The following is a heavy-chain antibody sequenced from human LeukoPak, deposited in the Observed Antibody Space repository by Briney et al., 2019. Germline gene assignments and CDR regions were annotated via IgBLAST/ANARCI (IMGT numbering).Heavy chain of an antibody. CDR2: VYTDGGTI. CDR3: ATEAPGGYRFDF. Sequence: ASVKVSCTASGNIFTNYHIHWVRLAPGQGLEWMGAVYTDGGTITNTRTFQYRVTMTRDVSTRTVYMELSSLSSEDTAVYYCATEAPGGYRFDFWGQEILVTVSS. J-gene: IGHJ4*02. CDR1: GNIFTNYH. V-gene: IGHV1-46*01. D-gene: IGHD5-18*01.